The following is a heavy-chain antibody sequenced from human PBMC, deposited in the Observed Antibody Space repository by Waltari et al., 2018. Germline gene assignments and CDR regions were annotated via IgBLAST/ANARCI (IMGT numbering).Heavy chain of an antibody. CDR2: ISSSSSYI. Sequence: EVQLVESGGGLVKPGGSLRLSCAASGFTFSSYSMNWVRQAPGKGLECVSSISSSSSYIYYADTVKGRFTISRDNAKNSLYLQMNSLRAEDTAVYYCARAAQLGPYDYWGQGTLVTVSS. CDR1: GFTFSSYS. J-gene: IGHJ4*02. V-gene: IGHV3-21*01. D-gene: IGHD6-6*01. CDR3: ARAAQLGPYDY.